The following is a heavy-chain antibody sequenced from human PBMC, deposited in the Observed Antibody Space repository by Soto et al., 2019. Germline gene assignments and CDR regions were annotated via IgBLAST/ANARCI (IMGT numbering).Heavy chain of an antibody. CDR3: ARSASPTVTVAPYAY. J-gene: IGHJ4*02. V-gene: IGHV3-21*01. CDR1: GFTFSSYS. D-gene: IGHD1-1*01. CDR2: ISSSRSYI. Sequence: EVQLVESGGGLVKPGGSLRLSCAASGFTFSSYSMNWVRQAPGKGLEWVSSISSSRSYIYYADSVKGRFTISRDNAKNSLYLQMNSLRAEDTAVYYCARSASPTVTVAPYAYWGQGTLVTVSS.